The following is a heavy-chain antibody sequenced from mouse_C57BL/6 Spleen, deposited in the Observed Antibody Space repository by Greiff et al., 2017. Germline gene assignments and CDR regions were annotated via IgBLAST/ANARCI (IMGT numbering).Heavy chain of an antibody. D-gene: IGHD2-1*01. CDR1: GYSITSGYY. V-gene: IGHV3-6*01. CDR2: ISYDGSN. J-gene: IGHJ3*01. CDR3: AIIYYGNYESAY. Sequence: EVQLVESGPGLVKPSQSLSLTCSVTGYSITSGYYWNWIRQFPGNKLEWMGYISYDGSNNYNPSLKNRISITRDTSKNQFFLKLNSVTTEDTATYYCAIIYYGNYESAYWGQGTLVTVSA.